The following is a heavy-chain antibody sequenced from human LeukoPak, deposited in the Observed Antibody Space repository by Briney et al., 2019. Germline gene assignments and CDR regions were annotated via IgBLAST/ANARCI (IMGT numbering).Heavy chain of an antibody. CDR1: GFTFSSYA. J-gene: IGHJ4*02. D-gene: IGHD3-22*01. CDR3: ASGIVEGGYFSGPVEY. CDR2: VSDSGDGT. Sequence: GGSLRLSCAASGFTFSSYAMYWVRQAPGKGLEGGLGVSDSGDGTHYADSVKGRFTISRDNSKKTLYFKMNSLRAEDTAVYFCASGIVEGGYFSGPVEYWGEGILVTVSS. V-gene: IGHV3-23*01.